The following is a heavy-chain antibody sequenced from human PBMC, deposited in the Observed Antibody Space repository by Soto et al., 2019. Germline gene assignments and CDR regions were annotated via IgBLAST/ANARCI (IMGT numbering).Heavy chain of an antibody. CDR3: ARIRTYDTSGYYSSFYFDN. Sequence: ASETLSLTCTVSGGSISSYYWNWIRQSPGKGLEWIGHIYHTGITYYNPSLQSRVTISLDTSKNQFSLNLTSLTAADTAVYYCARIRTYDTSGYYSSFYFDNWGQGTLVTVSS. V-gene: IGHV4-59*12. J-gene: IGHJ4*02. CDR1: GGSISSYY. D-gene: IGHD3-22*01. CDR2: IYHTGIT.